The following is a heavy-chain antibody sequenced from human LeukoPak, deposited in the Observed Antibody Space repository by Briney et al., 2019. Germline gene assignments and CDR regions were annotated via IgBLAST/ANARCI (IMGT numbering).Heavy chain of an antibody. CDR1: GSSFSSYA. CDR3: AKGASSPSRYHFDS. Sequence: GGSLRLSCAASGSSFSSYAMSWVRQTPGKGLEWVSAISAGGSGTHYVDSVKGRFTISRDNSKNKLYLQMNSLRAEDTAVYYCAKGASSPSRYHFDSWGQGTLVTVSS. D-gene: IGHD6-6*01. J-gene: IGHJ4*02. V-gene: IGHV3-23*01. CDR2: ISAGGSGT.